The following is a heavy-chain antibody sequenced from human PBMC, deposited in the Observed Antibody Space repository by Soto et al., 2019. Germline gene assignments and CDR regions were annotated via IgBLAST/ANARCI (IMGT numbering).Heavy chain of an antibody. Sequence: SETLSLTCTVSGGSISRSSFYGGWIRQPPGKGLEWIGSIYYSGSTYYNPSLKSRVTISVDTSKNQFSLKLSSVTAADTAVYYCARHSRIYSSSEGGYFDYWGQGTLVTVSS. D-gene: IGHD6-13*01. CDR1: GGSISRSSFY. V-gene: IGHV4-39*01. CDR2: IYYSGST. CDR3: ARHSRIYSSSEGGYFDY. J-gene: IGHJ4*02.